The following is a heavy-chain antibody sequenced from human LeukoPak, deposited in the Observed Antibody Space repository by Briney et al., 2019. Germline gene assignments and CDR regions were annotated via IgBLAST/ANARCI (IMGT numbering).Heavy chain of an antibody. Sequence: SETLSLTCAVYGGSFSGYYWSWIRQPPGKGLEWIGGINHSGSTNYNPSLKSRVTISVDTSKNQFSLKLSSVTAADTAVYYCARDYVVVPAAMLRYYYYYYGMDVWGQGTTVTVSS. CDR3: ARDYVVVPAAMLRYYYYYYGMDV. D-gene: IGHD2-2*01. CDR2: INHSGST. CDR1: GGSFSGYY. J-gene: IGHJ6*02. V-gene: IGHV4-34*01.